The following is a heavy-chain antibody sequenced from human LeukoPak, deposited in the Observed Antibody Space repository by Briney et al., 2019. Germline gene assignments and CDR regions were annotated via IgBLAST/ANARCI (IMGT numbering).Heavy chain of an antibody. CDR3: AAGAGWLIDW. CDR1: GFTFSNYW. J-gene: IGHJ4*02. D-gene: IGHD6-19*01. V-gene: IGHV3-7*01. Sequence: QPGGSLRLSCAASGFTFSNYWMNWVRQAPGKGMEWVAIIEKDGSEILYVDSVKARFTISRDNAKNSLYLQMNSLRAEDTAVYYCAAGAGWLIDWWGQGTLVTVSS. CDR2: IEKDGSEI.